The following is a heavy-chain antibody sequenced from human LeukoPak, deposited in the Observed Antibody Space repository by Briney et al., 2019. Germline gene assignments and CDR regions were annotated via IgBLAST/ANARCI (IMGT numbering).Heavy chain of an antibody. CDR3: ANGPWSGSYYGTNFDY. J-gene: IGHJ4*02. Sequence: PGGSLRLSCAASGFTFSSYAMSWVRQAPGKGLEWVSGISGSGGSTYYADSVKGRFTISRDNSKNTLYLQMNSLRAEDTAVYYCANGPWSGSYYGTNFDYWGQGTLVTVSS. CDR2: ISGSGGST. D-gene: IGHD1-26*01. CDR1: GFTFSSYA. V-gene: IGHV3-23*01.